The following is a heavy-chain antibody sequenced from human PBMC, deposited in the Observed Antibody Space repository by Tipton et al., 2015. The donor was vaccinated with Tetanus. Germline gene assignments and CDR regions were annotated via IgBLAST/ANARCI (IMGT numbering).Heavy chain of an antibody. CDR1: GGSVSSGSYY. Sequence: TLSLTCTVSGGSVSSGSYYWSWIRQPPGKGLEWIGYIYYSVSTNYNPSLKSRVTISVDTSKNQFSLKLSSVTAADTAVYYCARVPITMIVASRSWYFDLWGRGTLVTVSS. J-gene: IGHJ2*01. D-gene: IGHD3-22*01. CDR2: IYYSVST. V-gene: IGHV4-61*01. CDR3: ARVPITMIVASRSWYFDL.